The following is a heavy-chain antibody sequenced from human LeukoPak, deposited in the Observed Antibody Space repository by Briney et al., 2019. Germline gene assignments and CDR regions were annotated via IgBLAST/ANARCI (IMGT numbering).Heavy chain of an antibody. V-gene: IGHV3-23*01. CDR1: GFTFSNYA. Sequence: PGGSLRLSCAASGFTFSNYAMSWVRQAPGKGLEWVSTINTGGGTTYYAGSVKGRFTISRDNSKNTLYLQMNSLRAEDTAVYYCAKEEGAYSGHELDYWGQGTLVTVSS. J-gene: IGHJ4*02. D-gene: IGHD5-12*01. CDR3: AKEEGAYSGHELDY. CDR2: INTGGGTT.